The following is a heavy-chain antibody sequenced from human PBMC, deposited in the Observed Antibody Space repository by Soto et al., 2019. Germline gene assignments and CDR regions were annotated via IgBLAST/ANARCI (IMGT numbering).Heavy chain of an antibody. CDR1: GYSFTSYW. V-gene: IGHV5-51*01. J-gene: IGHJ6*02. CDR2: IYPGDSDT. Sequence: PGESLKISCKGSGYSFTSYWIGWVRQMPGKGLEWMGIIYPGDSDTRYSPSFQGQVTISADKSISTAYLQWSGLKASDTAMYYCARPPVARHYGDYSYYGMDVWGQGTTVTVSS. CDR3: ARPPVARHYGDYSYYGMDV. D-gene: IGHD4-17*01.